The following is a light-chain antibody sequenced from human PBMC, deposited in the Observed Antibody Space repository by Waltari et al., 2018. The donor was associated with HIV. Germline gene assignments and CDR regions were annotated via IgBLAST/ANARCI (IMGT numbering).Light chain of an antibody. CDR1: SSDVGGYNY. V-gene: IGLV2-14*01. CDR3: SSYASSSTPNWV. CDR2: DVR. Sequence: QSALTQPASVSGSPGQSITISCTGTSSDVGGYNYVSWYQHHPDKTPKLMIYDVRNRSSGVSNRFPGSKSGNTASLTISGLQAEDEADYYCSSYASSSTPNWVFGGGTKLTVL. J-gene: IGLJ3*02.